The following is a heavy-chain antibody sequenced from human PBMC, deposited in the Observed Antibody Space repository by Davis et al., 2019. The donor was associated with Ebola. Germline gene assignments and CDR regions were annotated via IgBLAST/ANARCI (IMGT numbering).Heavy chain of an antibody. D-gene: IGHD2-8*01. Sequence: GESLKISCAASGFTFSTYTMNWVRQAPGKGLEWVSSITSNSYIYYADSVKGRFTISRDNAKNSLYLQMNSLRAEDTAVYYCAKGNGYWGHGTLVTVSS. CDR3: AKGNGY. CDR2: ITSNSYI. V-gene: IGHV3-21*01. CDR1: GFTFSTYT. J-gene: IGHJ4*01.